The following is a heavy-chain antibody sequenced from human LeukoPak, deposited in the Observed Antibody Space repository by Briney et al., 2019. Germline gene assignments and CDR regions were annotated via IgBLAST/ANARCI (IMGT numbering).Heavy chain of an antibody. CDR2: IYYSGST. CDR1: GGSISSYC. J-gene: IGHJ4*02. Sequence: PSETLSLTCTVSGGSISSYCWSWIRQPPGKGLEWIGYIYYSGSTKYNPSLKSRVTISVDTSKNQFSLNLSSVTAADTAVYYCAREGGHSGDYNLGYWGQGTLVTVSS. CDR3: AREGGHSGDYNLGY. D-gene: IGHD4-17*01. V-gene: IGHV4-59*01.